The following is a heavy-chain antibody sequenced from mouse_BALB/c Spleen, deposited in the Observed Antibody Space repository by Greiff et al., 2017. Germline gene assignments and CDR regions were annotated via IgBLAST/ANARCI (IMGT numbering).Heavy chain of an antibody. CDR1: GFTFSSFG. CDR3: ARGRAMDY. CDR2: ISSGSSTI. V-gene: IGHV5-17*02. J-gene: IGHJ4*01. Sequence: EVQVVESGGGLVQPGGSRKLSCAASGFTFSSFGMHWVRQAPEKGLEWVAYISSGSSTIYYADTVKGRFTISRDNPKNTLFLQMTSLRSEDTAMYYCARGRAMDYWGQGTSVTVSS.